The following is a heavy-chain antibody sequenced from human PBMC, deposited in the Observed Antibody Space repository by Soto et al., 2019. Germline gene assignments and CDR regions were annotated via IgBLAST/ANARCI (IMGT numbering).Heavy chain of an antibody. J-gene: IGHJ4*02. Sequence: GGSLRLSCAASGFPVSSNYMSWVRQAPGKGLEWVSVIYSGGSTYYADSVKGRFTISRHNSKNTLYLQMNSLRAEDTAVYYCARATTVTTSDRKYYFDYWGQGTLVTVSS. CDR1: GFPVSSNY. CDR3: ARATTVTTSDRKYYFDY. CDR2: IYSGGST. D-gene: IGHD4-17*01. V-gene: IGHV3-53*04.